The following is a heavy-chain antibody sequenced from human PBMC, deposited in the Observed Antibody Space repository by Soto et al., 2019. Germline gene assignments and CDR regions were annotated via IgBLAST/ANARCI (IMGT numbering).Heavy chain of an antibody. V-gene: IGHV2-5*02. CDR2: IYWDDDK. Sequence: QITLKESGPTLVKPTQTLTLTCTFSGFSLSTSAVGVGWIRQPPGKALEWLALIYWDDDKRYNPSLKSRLTITKDNSKNQVVLTMTNIDPVDTATYYCTHSRDRSGYYYPRFEYWGQGTLVTVSS. D-gene: IGHD3-22*01. J-gene: IGHJ4*02. CDR3: THSRDRSGYYYPRFEY. CDR1: GFSLSTSAVG.